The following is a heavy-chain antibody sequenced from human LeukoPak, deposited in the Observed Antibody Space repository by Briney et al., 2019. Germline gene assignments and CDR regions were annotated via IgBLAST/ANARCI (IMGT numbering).Heavy chain of an antibody. V-gene: IGHV3-48*03. Sequence: AGSLRLSCAASEFTFTSYELNWVRQAPGKGLEWVSYISSSGSTIYYADSVKGRFTISRDNAKNSLYLQMNSLRAEDTAVYYCARDLYYDSSGYRSPFDYWGQGTLVTVSS. J-gene: IGHJ4*02. D-gene: IGHD3-22*01. CDR2: ISSSGSTI. CDR1: EFTFTSYE. CDR3: ARDLYYDSSGYRSPFDY.